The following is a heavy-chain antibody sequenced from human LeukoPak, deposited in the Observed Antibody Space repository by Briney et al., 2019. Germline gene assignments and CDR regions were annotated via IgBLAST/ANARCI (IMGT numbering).Heavy chain of an antibody. CDR1: GDSIGSSRDY. J-gene: IGHJ4*02. V-gene: IGHV4-39*01. D-gene: IGHD2-15*01. Sequence: SETLSLTCTVSGDSIGSSRDYWGWIRQPPGKGLEWIGIIYSSGSTYYSPSLKSRGTITVDTSKNQFSLKLNSVTAADTAVYYCARGRWPVDYWGQGTLVTVSS. CDR3: ARGRWPVDY. CDR2: IYSSGST.